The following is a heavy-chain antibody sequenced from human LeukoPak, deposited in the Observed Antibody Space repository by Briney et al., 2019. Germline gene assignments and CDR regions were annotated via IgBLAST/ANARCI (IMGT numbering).Heavy chain of an antibody. CDR3: ARGRYSNRGFDY. D-gene: IGHD5-12*01. V-gene: IGHV1-8*01. J-gene: IGHJ4*02. Sequence: ASVTVSCKASGCTFTSYDINWVRQATGQGLEWMGWMNPNSGNTGYAQKFQGRVTMTRNTSISTAYMELSSLRSEDTAVYYCARGRYSNRGFDYWGQGTLVTVSS. CDR2: MNPNSGNT. CDR1: GCTFTSYD.